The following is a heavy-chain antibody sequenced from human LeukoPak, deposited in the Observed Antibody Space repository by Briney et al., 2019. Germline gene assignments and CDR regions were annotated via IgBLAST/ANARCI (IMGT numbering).Heavy chain of an antibody. J-gene: IGHJ4*02. CDR2: IYTGGNT. CDR3: ARGGPATTIDY. Sequence: QAGGSLRLSCAASGFTISNYYMSWVRQAPGKGLEWVSVIYTGGNTYYTDAVKGRFTISRHNSKNTLYLQMNNLRAEDTAVYYCARGGPATTIDYWGRGTLVTVSS. V-gene: IGHV3-53*04. CDR1: GFTISNYY. D-gene: IGHD1-1*01.